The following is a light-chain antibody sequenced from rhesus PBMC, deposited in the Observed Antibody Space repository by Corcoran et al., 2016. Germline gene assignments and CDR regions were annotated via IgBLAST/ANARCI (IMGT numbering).Light chain of an antibody. Sequence: EIVMTQSPATLSLSPGERATLSCRASQSVGSSLAWYQQKPGQAPRLLIDGASNRANGNPDRVSGRGSWTDFTLPISSLEPEEVAVYYCLQLSNWPRTCGQGTQVEIK. CDR2: GAS. CDR1: QSVGSS. J-gene: IGKJ1*01. CDR3: LQLSNWPRT. V-gene: IGKV3-24*04.